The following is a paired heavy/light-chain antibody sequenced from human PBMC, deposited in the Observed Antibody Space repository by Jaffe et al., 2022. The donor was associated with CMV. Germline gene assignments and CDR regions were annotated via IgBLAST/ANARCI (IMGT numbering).Light chain of an antibody. CDR2: DAS. V-gene: IGKV3-11*01. CDR3: QQRGNWPRT. Sequence: EIVLAQSPATLSLSPGERATLSCRASQSVSSYLAWYQQRPGQAPRLLIYDASNRAAGVPARFSGSGSGTDFTLTISSLEPEDFAVYYCQQRGNWPRTFGPGTKVDIK. J-gene: IGKJ3*01. CDR1: QSVSSY.
Heavy chain of an antibody. V-gene: IGHV3-48*03. J-gene: IGHJ4*02. D-gene: IGHD6-19*01. CDR1: GFTFITYE. Sequence: EVQLVESGGGLVQPGGSLRLSCAASGFTFITYEMNWVRQAPGKGLEWVSYIGSSGSIVYYADSVKGRFTVSRDNAENSVYLQMNSLRAEDTAIYYCARGGHNSGSYRFYYFDYWGQGSLVTVSS. CDR2: IGSSGSIV. CDR3: ARGGHNSGSYRFYYFDY.